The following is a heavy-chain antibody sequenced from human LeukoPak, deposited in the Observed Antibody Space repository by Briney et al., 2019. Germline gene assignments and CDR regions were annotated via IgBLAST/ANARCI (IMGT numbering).Heavy chain of an antibody. Sequence: GGSLRLSCAASGFSLNNYAMTWVRQAPGKGLEWVSGISGSGDNTYNADSVKGRFTISRDSSKNTLYLQLSSLRAEDTAVYYCARCYYGGAWGPFDIWGQGTMVTVSS. V-gene: IGHV3-23*01. CDR3: ARCYYGGAWGPFDI. CDR2: ISGSGDNT. CDR1: GFSLNNYA. D-gene: IGHD3-10*01. J-gene: IGHJ3*02.